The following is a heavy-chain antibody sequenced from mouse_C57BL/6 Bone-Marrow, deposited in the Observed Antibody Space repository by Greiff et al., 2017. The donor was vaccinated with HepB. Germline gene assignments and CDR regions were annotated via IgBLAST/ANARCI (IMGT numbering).Heavy chain of an antibody. J-gene: IGHJ3*01. CDR3: ARGSYGAWFAY. CDR1: GYTFTSYG. D-gene: IGHD2-12*01. Sequence: QVQLQQSGAELARPGASVKLSCKASGYTFTSYGISWVKQRPGQGLEWIGEIYPRSGNTYYNEKFKGKATLTADKSSSTAYMELRSLTSEDSAVYFCARGSYGAWFAYWGQGTLVTVSA. V-gene: IGHV1-81*01. CDR2: IYPRSGNT.